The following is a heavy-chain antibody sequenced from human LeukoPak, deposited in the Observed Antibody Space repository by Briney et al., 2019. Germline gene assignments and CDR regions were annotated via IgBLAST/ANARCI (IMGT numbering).Heavy chain of an antibody. Sequence: GASVKVSCKASGYTFTDYYIHWVRQAPGQGLEWMGWINPNSGGTNYAQKFQGRVTMTRDTSISTAYMELSRLRSDDTAVYYCARVGRKWELRYYFDYWGQGTLVTVSS. CDR3: ARVGRKWELRYYFDY. V-gene: IGHV1-2*02. CDR2: INPNSGGT. J-gene: IGHJ4*02. D-gene: IGHD1-26*01. CDR1: GYTFTDYY.